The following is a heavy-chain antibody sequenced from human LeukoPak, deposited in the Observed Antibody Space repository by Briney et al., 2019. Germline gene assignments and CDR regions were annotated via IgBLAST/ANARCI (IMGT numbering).Heavy chain of an antibody. J-gene: IGHJ4*02. CDR1: GYTFTGYY. Sequence: ASVKVSCKASGYTFTGYYMQWVRQAPGQGLEWMGWINPNSGGTNYAQKFQGRVTMTRDTSISTAYMELSRLRSGDTAVYYCAKSSGNSYMYNFDYWGQGTLVTVSS. V-gene: IGHV1-2*02. D-gene: IGHD5-18*01. CDR3: AKSSGNSYMYNFDY. CDR2: INPNSGGT.